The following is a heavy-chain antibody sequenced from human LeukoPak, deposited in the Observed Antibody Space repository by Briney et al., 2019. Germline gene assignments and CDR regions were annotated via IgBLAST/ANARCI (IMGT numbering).Heavy chain of an antibody. J-gene: IGHJ6*03. Sequence: SVKVSCKASEGTFSSYAISWVRQAPGQGLEWMGGIIPIFGTANYAQKFQGRVTITADESTSTAYMELSSLRSEDTAVYYCARVLPWYMDVWGKGTTVTVSS. CDR2: IIPIFGTA. D-gene: IGHD2-15*01. V-gene: IGHV1-69*01. CDR3: ARVLPWYMDV. CDR1: EGTFSSYA.